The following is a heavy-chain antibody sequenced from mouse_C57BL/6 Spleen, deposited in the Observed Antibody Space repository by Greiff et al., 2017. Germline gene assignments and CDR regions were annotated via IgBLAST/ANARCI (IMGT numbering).Heavy chain of an antibody. J-gene: IGHJ1*03. D-gene: IGHD1-1*01. Sequence: VQLQQSGAELVRPGASVKLSCTASGFNIKDDYMHWVKQRPEQGLEWIGWIDPENGDTEYASKFQGKATITADTSSNTAYLQLSSLTSEDTAVYYCTTSRTVVGGGYFDVWGTGTTVTVSS. CDR2: IDPENGDT. V-gene: IGHV14-4*01. CDR1: GFNIKDDY. CDR3: TTSRTVVGGGYFDV.